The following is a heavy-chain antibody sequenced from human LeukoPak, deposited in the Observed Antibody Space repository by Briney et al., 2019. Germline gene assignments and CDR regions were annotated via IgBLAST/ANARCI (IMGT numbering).Heavy chain of an antibody. D-gene: IGHD1-26*01. Sequence: GASVKVSCKASGYTFTDYYILWVRQAPGQGLEWMGWVNPNSGGTYYARKFQGRVTMTRDTSISTAYIQLSSLRSDDTAVYYCARGRRILVGDTNAGDYFDYWGQGTLVTVSS. J-gene: IGHJ4*02. CDR2: VNPNSGGT. CDR3: ARGRRILVGDTNAGDYFDY. CDR1: GYTFTDYY. V-gene: IGHV1-2*02.